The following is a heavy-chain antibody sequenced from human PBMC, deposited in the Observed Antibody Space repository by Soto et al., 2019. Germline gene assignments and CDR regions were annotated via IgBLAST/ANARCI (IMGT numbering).Heavy chain of an antibody. V-gene: IGHV3-9*01. CDR1: GFTFDDYA. CDR3: SKGASTTVFAFNDY. D-gene: IGHD4-17*01. J-gene: IGHJ4*02. CDR2: IIWNSGNL. Sequence: EVQLVESGGGLVQPGRSLRLSCAASGFTFDDYAMHWVRQGPGKGLEWVSSIIWNSGNLGYADSVKGRFTISRDNAKNSLYLHMNRLRGEATALYYCSKGASTTVFAFNDYWGQGTLVTVSS.